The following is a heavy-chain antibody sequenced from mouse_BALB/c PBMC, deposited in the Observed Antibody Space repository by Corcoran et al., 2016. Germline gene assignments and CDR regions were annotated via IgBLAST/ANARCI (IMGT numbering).Heavy chain of an antibody. Sequence: QVQLQQSGAELAKPGASVKMSCKASGYTFTSYWMHWVKQRPGQGLEWIVYINPSTGYTEYHQKFKDKDTLTADKSSSTAYMKLSSLTSEDSAVDYCVTGTYFDVWGAGTAVTVSA. CDR3: VTGTYFDV. J-gene: IGHJ1*01. D-gene: IGHD4-1*01. V-gene: IGHV1-7*01. CDR1: GYTFTSYW. CDR2: INPSTGYT.